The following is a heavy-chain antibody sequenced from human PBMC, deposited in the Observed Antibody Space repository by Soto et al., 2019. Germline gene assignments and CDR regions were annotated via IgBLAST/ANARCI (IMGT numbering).Heavy chain of an antibody. V-gene: IGHV4-59*02. J-gene: IGHJ5*02. D-gene: IGHD3-22*01. CDR2: MYFGGSF. CDR1: GASVSTGY. Sequence: QMQLQESGPGWVKPSETLSLTCTVSGASVSTGYWSWIRQPPGKGLEWIGFMYFGGSFNYNPSLTSRGTISVETSKNHFSMKVTSVTAADTAVYYCARSYYDTTGFAVDPWGQGTLVPVSS. CDR3: ARSYYDTTGFAVDP.